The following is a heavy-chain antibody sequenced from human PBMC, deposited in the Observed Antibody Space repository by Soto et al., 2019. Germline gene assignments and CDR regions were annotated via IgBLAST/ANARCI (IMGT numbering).Heavy chain of an antibody. Sequence: GSLRLSCAASGFTFSSYAMSWVRQAPGKGLEWVSAISGSGGSTYYADSVKGRFTISRDNSKNTLYLQMNSLRAEDTAVYYCAKDWSFVVVGSSPMDVWGKGTTVTVSS. V-gene: IGHV3-23*01. D-gene: IGHD6-6*01. CDR2: ISGSGGST. CDR3: AKDWSFVVVGSSPMDV. CDR1: GFTFSSYA. J-gene: IGHJ6*03.